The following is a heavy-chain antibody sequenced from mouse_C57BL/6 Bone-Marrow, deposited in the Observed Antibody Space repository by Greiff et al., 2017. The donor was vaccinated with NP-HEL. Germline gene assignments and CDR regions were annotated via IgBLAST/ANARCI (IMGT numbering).Heavy chain of an antibody. D-gene: IGHD2-9*01. CDR3: ARPTMVTNYLDY. CDR2: IYPGSGST. Sequence: VQLQQPGAELVKPGASVKMSCKASGYTFTSYWITWVKQRPGQGLEWIGDIYPGSGSTNYNEKFKSKATLTVDTSSSPAYMQLSSLTSEDSAVYYCARPTMVTNYLDYWGQGTSLTVSS. CDR1: GYTFTSYW. V-gene: IGHV1-55*01. J-gene: IGHJ2*02.